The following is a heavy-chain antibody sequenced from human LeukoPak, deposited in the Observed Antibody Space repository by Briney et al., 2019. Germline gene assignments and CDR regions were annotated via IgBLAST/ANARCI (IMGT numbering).Heavy chain of an antibody. CDR1: GFTFSSYA. CDR2: ISGSGGST. J-gene: IGHJ4*02. V-gene: IGHV3-23*01. Sequence: PGGSLRLSCAASGFTFSSYAMSWVRQAQGKGLEWVSAISGSGGSTYYADSVKGRLTISRDNSKNTLYLQMNSLIAEDTAVYYCAKDLDYYDSSGYPAPFDYWGQGTLVTVSS. D-gene: IGHD3-22*01. CDR3: AKDLDYYDSSGYPAPFDY.